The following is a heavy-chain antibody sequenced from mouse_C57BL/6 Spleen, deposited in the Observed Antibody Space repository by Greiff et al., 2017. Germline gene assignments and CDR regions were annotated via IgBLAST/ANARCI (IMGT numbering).Heavy chain of an antibody. D-gene: IGHD2-4*01. CDR1: GYTFTSYT. CDR3: ARDYDYDDPYWYFDV. J-gene: IGHJ1*03. V-gene: IGHV1-4*01. CDR2: INPSSGYT. Sequence: QVHVKQSGAELARPGASVKMSCKASGYTFTSYTMHWVKQRPGQGLEWIGYINPSSGYTKYNQKFKDKATLTADKSSSTAYMQLSSLTSEDSAVYYCARDYDYDDPYWYFDVWGTGTTVTVSS.